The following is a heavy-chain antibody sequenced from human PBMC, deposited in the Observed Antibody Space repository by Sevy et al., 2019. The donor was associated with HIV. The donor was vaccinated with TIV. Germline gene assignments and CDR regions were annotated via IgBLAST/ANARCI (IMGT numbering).Heavy chain of an antibody. D-gene: IGHD3-22*01. CDR3: ASSDATSRFGYYYFAMDF. CDR2: ISYTSATI. V-gene: IGHV3-48*02. CDR1: GFTFNTYN. J-gene: IGHJ4*02. Sequence: GGSLRLSCAVSGFTFNTYNMNWVRQAPGKGLEWVSYISYTSATIYYADSVRGRFTISRDNAKNTLYLQMNSLRDEDKAVYYCASSDATSRFGYYYFAMDFWGQGTPVTVSS.